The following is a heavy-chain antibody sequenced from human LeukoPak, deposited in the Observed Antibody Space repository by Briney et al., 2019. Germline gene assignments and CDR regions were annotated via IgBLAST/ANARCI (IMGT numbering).Heavy chain of an antibody. CDR3: AKDRSKGSYGDEFDH. CDR2: ISYDGGKK. CDR1: GVTFSSHD. J-gene: IGHJ4*02. Sequence: PGGSLRLSCAASGVTFSSHDMHWVCQAPGKGVEGGAIISYDGGKKDYADSVKGGFTISRDNSKNTLYLQMNSLRTEDRAVYYCAKDRSKGSYGDEFDHWGQGTLVTVSS. V-gene: IGHV3-30*18. D-gene: IGHD1-26*01.